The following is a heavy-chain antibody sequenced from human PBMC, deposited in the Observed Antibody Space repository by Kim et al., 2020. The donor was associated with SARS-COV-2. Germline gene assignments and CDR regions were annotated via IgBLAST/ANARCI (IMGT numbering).Heavy chain of an antibody. CDR2: GST. J-gene: IGHJ2*01. Sequence: GSTYYNPTLKSRVTISVDTSKNQFSLKRTSVTAADTAVYYCARALVLPDLWGRGTLVTVSS. V-gene: IGHV4-31*02. D-gene: IGHD2-2*01. CDR3: ARALVLPDL.